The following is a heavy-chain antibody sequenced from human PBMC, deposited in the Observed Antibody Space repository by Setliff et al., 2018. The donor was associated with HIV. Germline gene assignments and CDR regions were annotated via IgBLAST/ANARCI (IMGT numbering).Heavy chain of an antibody. CDR3: AREDSSYHYFDY. Sequence: LRLSCAASGFMFGVDWMSWVRQTPGKGLEWVASVTPDGGDKYYADSVRGRFTISRDNSKNSLYLQMNSLRAEDTAVYYCAREDSSYHYFDYWGQGMLVTVSS. D-gene: IGHD6-6*01. CDR1: GFMFGVDW. CDR2: VTPDGGDK. V-gene: IGHV3-7*01. J-gene: IGHJ4*02.